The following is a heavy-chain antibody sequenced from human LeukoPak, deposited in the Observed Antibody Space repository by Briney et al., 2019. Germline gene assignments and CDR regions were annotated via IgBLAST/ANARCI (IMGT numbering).Heavy chain of an antibody. D-gene: IGHD4-23*01. Sequence: GGPLRLSCAASGFTFSSYWMHWVRQAPGEGLVWVSRIKSAESSIRYADSVKGRFTISRDNPKNTLYLQMNSLRAEDTAVYYCTRDLDYGGKSNFDYWGQGTLGTVSS. J-gene: IGHJ4*02. CDR3: TRDLDYGGKSNFDY. V-gene: IGHV3-74*01. CDR1: GFTFSSYW. CDR2: IKSAESSI.